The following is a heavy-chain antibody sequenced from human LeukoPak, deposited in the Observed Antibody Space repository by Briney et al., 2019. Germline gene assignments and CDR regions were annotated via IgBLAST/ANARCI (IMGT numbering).Heavy chain of an antibody. CDR1: GFSFTSYT. D-gene: IGHD2-2*01. CDR3: AKDRWVQATSQHFFAS. CDR2: SRFDQVRK. Sequence: PGGSLRLSCVTSGFSFTSYTMHGVCQAPGKGLEWVAVSRFDQVRKDYSDAVKGGFTISRDNSKKTFYLQMNRLTVEDTAVYYCAKDRWVQATSQHFFASWGQGSLVTVSS. V-gene: IGHV3-30*02. J-gene: IGHJ4*02.